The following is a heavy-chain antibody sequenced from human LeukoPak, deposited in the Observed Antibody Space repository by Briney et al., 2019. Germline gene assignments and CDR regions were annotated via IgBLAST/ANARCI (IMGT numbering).Heavy chain of an antibody. CDR1: GYTLTELS. CDR3: ARGGRGSYCFDY. Sequence: ASVKVSCKVSGYTLTELSMHWVRQAPGKGLEWMGGFDPEDGETIYAQKFQGRVTMTEDTSTDTAYMELSGLRSEDTAVYYCARGGRGSYCFDYWGQGTLVTVSS. J-gene: IGHJ4*02. D-gene: IGHD1-26*01. CDR2: FDPEDGET. V-gene: IGHV1-24*01.